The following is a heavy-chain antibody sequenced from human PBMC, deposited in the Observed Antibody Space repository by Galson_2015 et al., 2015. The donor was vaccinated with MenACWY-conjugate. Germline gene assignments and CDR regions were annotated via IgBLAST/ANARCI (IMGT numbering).Heavy chain of an antibody. Sequence: SLRLSCAASGFTFSSNTMNWVRQAPGKGLEWVSPISSAGSSRYYADSVKGRFTISRDNAENSLYLQMNSLRDEDTAVYYCAKSLTILDYWGQGTLVTVSS. CDR2: ISSAGSSR. V-gene: IGHV3-48*02. D-gene: IGHD2-21*01. CDR1: GFTFSSNT. CDR3: AKSLTILDY. J-gene: IGHJ4*02.